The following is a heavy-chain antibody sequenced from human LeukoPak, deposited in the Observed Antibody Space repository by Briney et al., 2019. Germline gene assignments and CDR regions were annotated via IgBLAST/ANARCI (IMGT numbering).Heavy chain of an antibody. D-gene: IGHD3-16*01. CDR3: ARDCGGGAPCFDS. V-gene: IGHV3-7*03. J-gene: IGHJ4*02. CDR1: GFTFSSYW. Sequence: PGGSLRLSCAASGFTFSSYWMSWVRQAPGKGLEWVANIKQDGSEKYYVDSVKGRFTISRDNAKSSLYLQMNSLRVEDTAVYYCARDCGGGAPCFDSWGQGTLVTVSS. CDR2: IKQDGSEK.